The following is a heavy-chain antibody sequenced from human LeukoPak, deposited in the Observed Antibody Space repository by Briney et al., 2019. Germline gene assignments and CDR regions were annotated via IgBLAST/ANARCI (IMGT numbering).Heavy chain of an antibody. CDR1: GFTFSSYA. V-gene: IGHV3-30-3*01. D-gene: IGHD1-26*01. J-gene: IGHJ4*02. CDR3: AREKKWELYYFDY. CDR2: ISYDGSNK. Sequence: GGSLRLSCAASGFTFSSYAMHWVRQAPGKGLEWVAVISYDGSNKYYADSVKGRFTISRDNSKNTLYLQMNSLRAEDTAVYYCAREKKWELYYFDYWGQGTLVTVSS.